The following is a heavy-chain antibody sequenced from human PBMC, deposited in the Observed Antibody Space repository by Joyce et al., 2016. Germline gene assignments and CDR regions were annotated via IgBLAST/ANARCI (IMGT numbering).Heavy chain of an antibody. V-gene: IGHV3-30*18. CDR3: AKILTATYSSGWFLDY. CDR1: GLTLINYR. CDR2: ISYDGIYK. J-gene: IGHJ4*02. Sequence: QVQLVESGGGVVQPGRSLSLSCAASGLTLINYRVHWVRQAPGKGLEWVAVISYDGIYKYYADSVKGRFTISRDNSKNTVFLEMNSLRAEDTAVYYCAKILTATYSSGWFLDYWGQGTLVTVSS. D-gene: IGHD6-25*01.